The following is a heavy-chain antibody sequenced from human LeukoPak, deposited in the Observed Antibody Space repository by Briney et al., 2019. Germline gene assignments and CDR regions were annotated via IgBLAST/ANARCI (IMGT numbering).Heavy chain of an antibody. D-gene: IGHD6-13*01. V-gene: IGHV3-48*03. CDR1: GFTFSSYE. CDR3: AREQLVLGNAFDI. J-gene: IGHJ3*02. CDR2: ISSSGSTI. Sequence: PGGSLRLSCAASGFTFSSYEMNWVRQAPGKGLEWVSYISSSGSTIYYADSVKGRFTISRDNAKNSLYLQMNSLRAEDTAVYYCAREQLVLGNAFDIWGQGTMVTVSS.